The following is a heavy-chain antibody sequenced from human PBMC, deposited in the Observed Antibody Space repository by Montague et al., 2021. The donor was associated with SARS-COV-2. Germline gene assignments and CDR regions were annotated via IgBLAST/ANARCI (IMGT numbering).Heavy chain of an antibody. CDR2: INHSGST. D-gene: IGHD3-10*01. V-gene: IGHV4-34*01. Sequence: SETLSLTCAVYGGSFSGYYWNWIRQPPGKGLEWIGGINHSGSTNYNPSLKSRVTMSVDTSKNQFSLKLSSVTAADTAVYYCARGARQGYGFRLGSFDSWGQGTLVTVSS. CDR3: ARGARQGYGFRLGSFDS. J-gene: IGHJ4*02. CDR1: GGSFSGYY.